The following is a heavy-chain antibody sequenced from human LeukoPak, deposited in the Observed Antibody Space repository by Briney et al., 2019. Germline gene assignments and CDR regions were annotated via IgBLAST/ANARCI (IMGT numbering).Heavy chain of an antibody. CDR2: IIPILGIA. V-gene: IGHV1-69*04. CDR3: ARDPSSSTVRGVTPDY. J-gene: IGHJ4*02. Sequence: SVKVSCKASGGTFSSYAISWVRQAPGQGLEWMGRIIPILGIANYAQKFQGRVTITADKSTSTAYMELSSLRSEDTAVYYCARDPSSSTVRGVTPDYWGQGTLVTVSS. CDR1: GGTFSSYA. D-gene: IGHD3-10*01.